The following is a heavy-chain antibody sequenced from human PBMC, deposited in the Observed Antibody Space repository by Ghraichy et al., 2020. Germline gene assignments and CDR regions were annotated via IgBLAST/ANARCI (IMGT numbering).Heavy chain of an antibody. Sequence: GGSLRLSCAASGFTFSSYGMHWVRQAPGKGLEWVAVIWYDGSNKYYADSVKGRFTISRDNSKNTLYLQMNSLRAEDTAVYYCARDPQSRTYYYDSSGYFKDDYWGQGTLVTVSS. CDR1: GFTFSSYG. CDR3: ARDPQSRTYYYDSSGYFKDDY. V-gene: IGHV3-33*01. CDR2: IWYDGSNK. J-gene: IGHJ4*02. D-gene: IGHD3-22*01.